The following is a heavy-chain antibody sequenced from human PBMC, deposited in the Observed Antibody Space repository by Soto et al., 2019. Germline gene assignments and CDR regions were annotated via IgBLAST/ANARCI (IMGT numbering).Heavy chain of an antibody. CDR1: GGSISSGYYY. Sequence: SETLSLTCTVSGGSISSGYYYWSGMRQPPGKGLEWIGDIYKNGGIYYNPSLSDRVTMSLDTSKNQFSLKLSSVIAADTAVYYCARLSGSGIDCWGQGTLVTVSS. J-gene: IGHJ4*02. CDR2: IYKNGGI. CDR3: ARLSGSGIDC. V-gene: IGHV4-30-4*01. D-gene: IGHD2-15*01.